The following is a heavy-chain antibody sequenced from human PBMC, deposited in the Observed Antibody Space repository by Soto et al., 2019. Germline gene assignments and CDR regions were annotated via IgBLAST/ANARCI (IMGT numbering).Heavy chain of an antibody. CDR1: GYTFTRYG. J-gene: IGHJ6*02. CDR2: ISGYNGDT. V-gene: IGHV1-18*01. D-gene: IGHD2-8*01. Sequence: QGQLVQSGAEVKKPGASVKVSCKASGYTFTRYGISWVRQAPGQGLEWMGWISGYNGDTKYAQKFQGRVTMTVDTSTTTAYMELRSLTSDDRAVYYCAKNGQPPYYYYGMDVWGQGTTVT. CDR3: AKNGQPPYYYYGMDV.